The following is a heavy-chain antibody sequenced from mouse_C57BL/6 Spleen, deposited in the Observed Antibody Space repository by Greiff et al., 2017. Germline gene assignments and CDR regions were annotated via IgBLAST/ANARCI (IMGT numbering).Heavy chain of an antibody. CDR2: IYPGSGNT. Sequence: VQLVESGAELVRPGASVKLSCKASGYTFTDYYINWVKQRPGQGLEWIARIYPGSGNTYYNEKFKGKATLTAEKSSSTAYMQLSSLTSEDSAVYFCAIYYDYDVWFAYWGQGTLVTVSA. CDR3: AIYYDYDVWFAY. D-gene: IGHD2-4*01. J-gene: IGHJ3*01. CDR1: GYTFTDYY. V-gene: IGHV1-76*01.